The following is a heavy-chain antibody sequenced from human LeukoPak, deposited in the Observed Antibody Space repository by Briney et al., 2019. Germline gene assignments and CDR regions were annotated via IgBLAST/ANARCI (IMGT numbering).Heavy chain of an antibody. Sequence: GGSLRLSCAASGFTFDDYAMHWVRQAPGKGLEWVSGISWNSGSIGYADSVKGRFSISRDNAKKSLYLQMNSLRAEDTAVYYCARGPVSSSGFFDYWGQGTLVTVSS. J-gene: IGHJ4*02. V-gene: IGHV3-9*01. CDR3: ARGPVSSSGFFDY. CDR1: GFTFDDYA. CDR2: ISWNSGSI. D-gene: IGHD3-22*01.